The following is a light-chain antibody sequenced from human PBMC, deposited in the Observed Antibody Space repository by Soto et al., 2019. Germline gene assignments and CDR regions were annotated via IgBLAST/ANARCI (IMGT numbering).Light chain of an antibody. V-gene: IGLV4-60*03. CDR1: SGHSSYI. J-gene: IGLJ3*02. CDR3: ETWDRV. Sequence: QSVLTQSSSASASLGSSVKLTCTLSSGHSSYIIAWHQQQPGKAPRYLMKLEGSGSYNKGSGVPDRFSGSSSGADRYLTISNLQSEDEADYYCETWDRVFGGGTKVTVL. CDR2: LEGSGSY.